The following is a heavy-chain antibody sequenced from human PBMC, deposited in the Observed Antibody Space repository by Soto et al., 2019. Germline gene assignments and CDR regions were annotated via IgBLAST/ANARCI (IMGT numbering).Heavy chain of an antibody. Sequence: QVQLVQSGAEVKKPGSSVKVSCKASGGTFSSCAISWVRQAPGQGLEWMGGIIPIFGTANYAQKFQGRVTITADESTSTAYMELSSLRSEDTAVYYCARGIRRDARYYYYGMDVWGQGTTVTVSS. CDR2: IIPIFGTA. D-gene: IGHD2-15*01. J-gene: IGHJ6*02. CDR1: GGTFSSCA. CDR3: ARGIRRDARYYYYGMDV. V-gene: IGHV1-69*01.